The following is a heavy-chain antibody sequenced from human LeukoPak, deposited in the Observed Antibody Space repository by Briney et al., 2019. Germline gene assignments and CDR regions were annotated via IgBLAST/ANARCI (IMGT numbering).Heavy chain of an antibody. CDR1: GYTFTSYD. CDR2: MNPNSGNT. J-gene: IGHJ4*02. Sequence: ASVKVSCKASGYTFTSYDINWVRQATGQGLEWMGWMNPNSGNTGYAQKFQGRVTMTRNTSISTAYMELSSLRSEDTAVCYCARGQDWGSLYYFDYWGQGTLVTVSS. V-gene: IGHV1-8*01. CDR3: ARGQDWGSLYYFDY. D-gene: IGHD7-27*01.